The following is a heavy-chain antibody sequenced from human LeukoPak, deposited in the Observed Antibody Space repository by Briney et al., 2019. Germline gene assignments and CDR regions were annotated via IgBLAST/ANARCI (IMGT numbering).Heavy chain of an antibody. Sequence: PGGSLRLSCAASGFTFSSYSMNWVRQAPGKGLEWVSSISSSSSYIYYADSVKGRFTISRDNAKNSLYLQMNSLRAADTAVYYCARGLWFGELRGQHYFDYWGQGTLVTVSS. J-gene: IGHJ4*02. CDR3: ARGLWFGELRGQHYFDY. V-gene: IGHV3-21*01. CDR1: GFTFSSYS. D-gene: IGHD3-10*01. CDR2: ISSSSSYI.